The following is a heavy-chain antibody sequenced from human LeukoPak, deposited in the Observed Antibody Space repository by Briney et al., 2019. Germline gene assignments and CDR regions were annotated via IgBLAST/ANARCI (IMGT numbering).Heavy chain of an antibody. CDR2: ISRGGVIS. D-gene: IGHD7-27*01. CDR3: VSRAGSPWGPFDD. V-gene: IGHV3-23*01. CDR1: GFTFSDYA. J-gene: IGHJ4*02. Sequence: GGSLRLSCAASGFTFSDYAINWVRQAPGKGLEWVSTISRGGVISYYADSVKGRFTISRDNSNNTLYLHMDSLRAEDTAVYYCVSRAGSPWGPFDDWGQGTLVTVSS.